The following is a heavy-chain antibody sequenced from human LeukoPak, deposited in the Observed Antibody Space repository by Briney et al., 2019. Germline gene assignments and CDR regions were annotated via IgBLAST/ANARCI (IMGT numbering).Heavy chain of an antibody. CDR2: ISYDGSNK. CDR3: ARGRRYCSGGSCSTGYCDY. CDR1: GFTFSSYG. J-gene: IGHJ4*02. V-gene: IGHV3-30*03. Sequence: GGSLRLSCAASGFTFSSYGMHWVRQAPGKGLEWVAVISYDGSNKYYADSVKGRFTISRDNSKNTLYLQMNSLRAEDTAVYYCARGRRYCSGGSCSTGYCDYWGQGTLVTVSS. D-gene: IGHD2-15*01.